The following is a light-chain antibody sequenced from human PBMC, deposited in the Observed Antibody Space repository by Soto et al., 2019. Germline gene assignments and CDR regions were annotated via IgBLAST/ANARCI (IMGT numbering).Light chain of an antibody. Sequence: DIVMTQSPDSLAVSLGERATINCKSSQSVLYSSNNKNYLAWYQQKPGQPPKVLIYWASTRESGVPDRFSGSGSGTDFTLTISSLQAEDVAVYYCQQYYSTPYTFGQGTKREIK. CDR1: QSVLYSSNNKNY. CDR2: WAS. V-gene: IGKV4-1*01. CDR3: QQYYSTPYT. J-gene: IGKJ2*01.